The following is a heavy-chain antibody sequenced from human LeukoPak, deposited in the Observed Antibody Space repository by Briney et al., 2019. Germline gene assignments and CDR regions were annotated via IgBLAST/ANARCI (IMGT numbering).Heavy chain of an antibody. CDR2: ISNSGDST. V-gene: IGHV3-23*01. Sequence: GGSLRLSCVASGFTFSTYAMSWVRQAPGEGLQWVSGISNSGDSTYYLDSVKGRFTISRDNSKNTLHLQMSSLRAEDTALYYCARGKDHDFWNPFDHWGQGTLVTVSS. CDR1: GFTFSTYA. J-gene: IGHJ4*02. D-gene: IGHD3-3*01. CDR3: ARGKDHDFWNPFDH.